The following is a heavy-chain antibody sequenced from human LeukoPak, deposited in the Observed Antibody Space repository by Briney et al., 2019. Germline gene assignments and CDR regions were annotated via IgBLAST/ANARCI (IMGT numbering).Heavy chain of an antibody. V-gene: IGHV4-39*07. J-gene: IGHJ4*02. CDR2: IYYNGRT. CDR3: ARGYSYGDY. Sequence: SETLSLTCTVSGGSISSSNYFWGWIRQPPGKGLEWIGSIYYNGRTYYNPSLESRVTISVDTSKNQFSLKLSSVTAADTAVYYCARGYSYGDYWGQGTLVTVSS. D-gene: IGHD5-18*01. CDR1: GGSISSSNYF.